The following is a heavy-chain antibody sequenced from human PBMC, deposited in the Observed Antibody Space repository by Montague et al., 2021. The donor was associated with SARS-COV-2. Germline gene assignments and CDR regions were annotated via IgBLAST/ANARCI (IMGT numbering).Heavy chain of an antibody. V-gene: IGHV4-39*07. D-gene: IGHD3-10*01. CDR3: GLGRGFAVGNHYYYSYGLDV. Sequence: SETLSLTRTVSGGSIRSSSHFWGWFRQPPGQRLEWIGTISYSGSTYYSPPLKSRVIISADTSKNQFSLNLRSVTAADTAVYFCGLGRGFAVGNHYYYSYGLDVWGQGTTVTVSS. CDR2: ISYSGST. J-gene: IGHJ6*02. CDR1: GGSIRSSSHF.